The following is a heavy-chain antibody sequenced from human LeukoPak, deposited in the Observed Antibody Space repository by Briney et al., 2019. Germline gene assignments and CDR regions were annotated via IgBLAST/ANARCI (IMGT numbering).Heavy chain of an antibody. Sequence: GGSLRLSCAASGFTFSSYAMSWVREAPGKALEWVSAISGRGRSTYSADSVKGRFTISIDNSKNTLYLQMNSLRAEDAAVYYCAKAVYRDYYDSSGYPTDNWFDPWGQGTLVTVSS. D-gene: IGHD3-22*01. CDR1: GFTFSSYA. CDR2: ISGRGRST. J-gene: IGHJ5*02. CDR3: AKAVYRDYYDSSGYPTDNWFDP. V-gene: IGHV3-23*01.